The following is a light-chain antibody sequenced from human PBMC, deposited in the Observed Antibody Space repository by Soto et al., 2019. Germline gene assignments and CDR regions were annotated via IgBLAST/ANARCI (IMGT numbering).Light chain of an antibody. CDR3: NSYTSSSTHV. Sequence: QSALTQPASVSGSPGQSITISCTGTSSDVGRYLYVSWYQHLPGKAPKLMIYDVSNRPSGVSNRFSGSKSGNTASLTISGLQAEDEADYYCNSYTSSSTHVFGTGTKVTVL. J-gene: IGLJ1*01. CDR2: DVS. CDR1: SSDVGRYLY. V-gene: IGLV2-14*03.